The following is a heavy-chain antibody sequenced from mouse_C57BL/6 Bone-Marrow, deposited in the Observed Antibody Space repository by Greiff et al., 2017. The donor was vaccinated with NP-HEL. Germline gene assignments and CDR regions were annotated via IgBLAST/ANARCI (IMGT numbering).Heavy chain of an antibody. CDR1: GYSITSGYY. CDR3: ASFMVYYAMDY. Sequence: DVQLQESGPGLVKPSQSLSLTCSVTGYSITSGYYWNWIRQFPGNKLEWMGYISYDGSNNYNPSLKNRIPITRDTSKNQIFLKLKSVTTEDTATYYCASFMVYYAMDYWGQGTSVTVSS. V-gene: IGHV3-6*01. D-gene: IGHD1-1*02. J-gene: IGHJ4*01. CDR2: ISYDGSN.